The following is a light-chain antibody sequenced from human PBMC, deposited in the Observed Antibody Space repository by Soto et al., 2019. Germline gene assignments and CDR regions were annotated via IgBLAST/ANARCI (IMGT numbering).Light chain of an antibody. CDR2: RAY. V-gene: IGKV1-39*01. CDR3: QKTSIVPPWT. Sequence: EIQMTQSLSSMSALLGERVIISVRASQSISTYLNWYQQKPGTAPRLIIYRAYSVKSGVPKRFSGSGSGRDFTLTIRSLKPEDFATYYCQKTSIVPPWTLGTGNKVDIK. CDR1: QSISTY. J-gene: IGKJ1*01.